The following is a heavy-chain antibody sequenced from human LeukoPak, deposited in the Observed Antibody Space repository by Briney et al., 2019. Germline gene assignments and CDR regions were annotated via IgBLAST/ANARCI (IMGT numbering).Heavy chain of an antibody. D-gene: IGHD3-10*01. CDR3: AKSQCSSGGSCYYYYMDV. CDR1: GFTFDDYA. CDR2: ISGDGGST. Sequence: GGSLRLSCAASGFTFDDYAMHWVRQAPGKGLEWVSLISGDGGSTYYADSVKGRFTISRDNSKNSLYLQMNSLRTEDTALYYCAKSQCSSGGSCYYYYMDVXGKGTTVTVSS. V-gene: IGHV3-43*02. J-gene: IGHJ6*03.